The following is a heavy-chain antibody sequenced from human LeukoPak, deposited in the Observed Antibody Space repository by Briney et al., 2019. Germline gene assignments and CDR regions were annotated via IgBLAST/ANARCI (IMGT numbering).Heavy chain of an antibody. Sequence: PSETLSLTCTVSGGSISGSSYYWGWIRQPPGKGLEWIGSIYYSGSTYYNPSLKSRVTISVDTSKNQFSLKLSSVTAADTAVYYCARVTGDSSSYYYYYYMDVWGKGTTVTVSS. D-gene: IGHD6-6*01. CDR1: GGSISGSSYY. V-gene: IGHV4-39*07. CDR3: ARVTGDSSSYYYYYYMDV. CDR2: IYYSGST. J-gene: IGHJ6*03.